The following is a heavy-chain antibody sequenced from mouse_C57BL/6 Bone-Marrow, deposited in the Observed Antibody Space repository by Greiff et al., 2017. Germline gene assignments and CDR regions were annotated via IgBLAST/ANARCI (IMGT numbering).Heavy chain of an antibody. CDR3: ARGGDYYGSRGYWYFDV. D-gene: IGHD1-1*01. J-gene: IGHJ1*03. Sequence: EVQLQESGPGLVKPSQSLSLTCSVTGYSITSGYYWNWIRQFPGNKLEWMGYISYDGSNNYNPSLKNRISITRDTSKNQFFLKLNSVTTEDTATYYCARGGDYYGSRGYWYFDVWGTGTTVTVSS. CDR1: GYSITSGYY. V-gene: IGHV3-6*01. CDR2: ISYDGSN.